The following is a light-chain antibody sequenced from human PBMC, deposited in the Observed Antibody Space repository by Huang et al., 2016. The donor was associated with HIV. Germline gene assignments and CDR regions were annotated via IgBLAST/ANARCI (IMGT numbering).Light chain of an antibody. CDR3: QQRSKWGGA. CDR2: DAS. V-gene: IGKV3-11*01. J-gene: IGKJ3*01. CDR1: QSVSRY. Sequence: DIILTQSPATLSLSPGDRASLPCRASQSVSRYVAWYQQKPGQAPRLLIYDASNRASGIQGRVSGSGSGTDFALTISSLEPEDFAVYYCQQRSKWGGAFGPGTKVEI.